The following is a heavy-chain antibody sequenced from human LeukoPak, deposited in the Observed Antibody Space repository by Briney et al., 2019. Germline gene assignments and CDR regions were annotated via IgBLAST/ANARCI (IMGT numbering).Heavy chain of an antibody. CDR2: INHSGST. CDR3: ASLQANYYYYYMDV. Sequence: SETLSLTCAVYGGSFSGYHWSWIRQPPGKGLEWIGEINHSGSTNYNPSLKSRVTISVDTSKNQFSLKLSSVTAADTAVYYCASLQANYYYYYMDVWGKGTTVTVSS. V-gene: IGHV4-34*01. CDR1: GGSFSGYH. D-gene: IGHD4-11*01. J-gene: IGHJ6*03.